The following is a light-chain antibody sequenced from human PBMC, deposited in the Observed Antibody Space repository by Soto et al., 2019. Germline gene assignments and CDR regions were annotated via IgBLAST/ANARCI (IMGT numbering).Light chain of an antibody. CDR2: GTS. J-gene: IGKJ1*01. CDR3: QQDVSWT. V-gene: IGKV3-20*01. Sequence: EIVLTQSPGTLSVSPGERATLSCRASQTISSNYLAWYQQKPGQAPSLLIYGTSSRATGIPDRFSGSGSGTDFTLTIGRLEPEDSAIYDCQQDVSWTFGQGTKVEIK. CDR1: QTISSNY.